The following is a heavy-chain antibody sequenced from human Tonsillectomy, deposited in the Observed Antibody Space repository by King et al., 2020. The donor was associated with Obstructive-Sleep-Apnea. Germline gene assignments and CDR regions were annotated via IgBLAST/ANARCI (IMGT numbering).Heavy chain of an antibody. V-gene: IGHV4-30-2*01. CDR3: ARGQDGSGSYDNFDY. Sequence: QLQESGSGLVKPSQTLSLTCAVSGGSISSSGFSWSWIRQPPGKGLEWISYIYHSGSTYYNPSLKSRATVSVDRSKNQFSLKLSSVTAADTAVYYCARGQDGSGSYDNFDYWGQGTLVTVSS. D-gene: IGHD3-10*01. CDR2: IYHSGST. CDR1: GGSISSSGFS. J-gene: IGHJ4*02.